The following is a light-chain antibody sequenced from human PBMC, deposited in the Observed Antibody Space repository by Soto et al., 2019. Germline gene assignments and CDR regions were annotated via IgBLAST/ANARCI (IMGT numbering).Light chain of an antibody. CDR2: GAL. J-gene: IGKJ2*01. Sequence: EIVLTQSPGTLSVSPGERVTLSCRASQNINSNYFAWYQQKPGQAPRLVIHGALNRAAGIPDRFSGSGSGTDFTLTISRLEPEDFALYFCQQYGSSPYTFAQGTKLDIK. V-gene: IGKV3-20*01. CDR1: QNINSNY. CDR3: QQYGSSPYT.